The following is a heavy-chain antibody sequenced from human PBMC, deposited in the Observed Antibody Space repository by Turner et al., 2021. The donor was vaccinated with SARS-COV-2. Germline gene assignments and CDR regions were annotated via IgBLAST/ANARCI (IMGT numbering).Heavy chain of an antibody. Sequence: QVQLVESGGGVVQPGRSLRLSRAASGFTFSSYAMPWVRQAPGKGLEWVAVISYDGNNKYYADSVKGRFTISRDNSKNTLYLQMNSLRAEDTAVYYCARGGLGVNAFDIWGQGTMVTVSS. J-gene: IGHJ3*02. CDR2: ISYDGNNK. CDR1: GFTFSSYA. CDR3: ARGGLGVNAFDI. D-gene: IGHD2-21*01. V-gene: IGHV3-30-3*01.